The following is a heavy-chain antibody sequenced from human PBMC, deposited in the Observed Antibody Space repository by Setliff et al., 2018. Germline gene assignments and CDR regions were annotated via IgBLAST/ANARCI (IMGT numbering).Heavy chain of an antibody. CDR1: GGSISSGDYY. Sequence: PSETLSLTCTVSGGSISSGDYYWSWIRQPPGKGLEWIGYIYYSGSTEYNPSLKSRVTISVDTSKNQFSLRVSSVTAAATAVYYCARSFSRREKFLLDYWGQGALVTVSS. V-gene: IGHV4-30-4*08. J-gene: IGHJ4*02. CDR3: ARSFSRREKFLLDY. CDR2: IYYSGST.